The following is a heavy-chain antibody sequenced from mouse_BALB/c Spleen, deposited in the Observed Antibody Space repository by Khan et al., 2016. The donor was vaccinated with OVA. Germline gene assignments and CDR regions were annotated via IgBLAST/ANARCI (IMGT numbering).Heavy chain of an antibody. CDR1: GYTFTSYW. CDR2: IYPGTSDT. J-gene: IGHJ2*01. Sequence: EVQLQESGTVLARPGASVKMSCKASGYTFTSYWMHWVKQRPGQGLEWIGAIYPGTSDTNYNQKFKAKAKLTAVTSTSTAYLELNSLTNEDSAVYYCTRNGFGNYESWDDGGQGTTLTVSS. D-gene: IGHD2-1*01. CDR3: TRNGFGNYESWDD. V-gene: IGHV1-5*01.